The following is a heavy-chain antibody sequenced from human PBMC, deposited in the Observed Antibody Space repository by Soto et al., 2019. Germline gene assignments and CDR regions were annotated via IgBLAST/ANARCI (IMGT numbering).Heavy chain of an antibody. V-gene: IGHV4-59*01. J-gene: IGHJ6*02. D-gene: IGHD2-21*02. CDR1: GGSISSYY. CDR2: IYYSGST. Sequence: SETLSLTCTVSGGSISSYYWSWIRQPPGKGLEWIGYIYYSGSTNYNPSLKSRVTISVDTSKNQFSLKLSSVTAADTAVYYCARADWYSRYYYYYGLDVWGQGTTVTVSS. CDR3: ARADWYSRYYYYYGLDV.